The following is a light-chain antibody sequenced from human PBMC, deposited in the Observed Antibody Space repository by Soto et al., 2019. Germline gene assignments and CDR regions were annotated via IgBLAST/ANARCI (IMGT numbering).Light chain of an antibody. CDR3: QQYNEWPLT. V-gene: IGKV3-15*01. J-gene: IGKJ4*01. Sequence: EIVMTQSPATLSVSPGERATLSCRASESVSNSLAWYQQKFGQAPRLLIYHASTRATGIPARFSGSGSGTELTLTISSLQSEDFALYYCQQYNEWPLTFGGGTKVEIK. CDR2: HAS. CDR1: ESVSNS.